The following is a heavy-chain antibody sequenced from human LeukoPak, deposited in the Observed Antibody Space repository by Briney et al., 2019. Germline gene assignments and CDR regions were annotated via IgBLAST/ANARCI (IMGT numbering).Heavy chain of an antibody. D-gene: IGHD3-16*01. CDR2: IHDDGIVT. CDR1: GFTFTAYA. CDR3: ARGRGWVDH. V-gene: IGHV3-7*01. J-gene: IGHJ4*02. Sequence: GGSLRLSCAASGFTFTAYAMSWFRQTPEKGLEWVANIHDDGIVTHYVDSVKGRFTISRDNARNSVNLQSNSLRAEDTALYYCARGRGWVDHWGQGTLVTVSS.